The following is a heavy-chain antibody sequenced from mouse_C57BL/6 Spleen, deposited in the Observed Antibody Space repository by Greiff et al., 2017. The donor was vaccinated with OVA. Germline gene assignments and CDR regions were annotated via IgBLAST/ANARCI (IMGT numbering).Heavy chain of an antibody. J-gene: IGHJ1*03. CDR1: GYTFTSYW. D-gene: IGHD1-1*01. Sequence: QVQLQQPGAELVRPGSSVKLSCKASGYTFTSYWMHWVKQRPIQGLEWIGNIDPSDSETHYNQKFKDKATLTVDKSSSTAYMQLSSLTSEDSAVYYCARGSNHWYFDVWGTGTTVTVSS. V-gene: IGHV1-52*01. CDR3: ARGSNHWYFDV. CDR2: IDPSDSET.